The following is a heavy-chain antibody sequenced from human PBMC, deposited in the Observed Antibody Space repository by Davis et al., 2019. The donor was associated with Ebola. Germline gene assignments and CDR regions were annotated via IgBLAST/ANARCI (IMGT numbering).Heavy chain of an antibody. D-gene: IGHD3-10*01. CDR2: IIPILGIA. CDR1: GYTFTSYA. Sequence: SVKVSCKASGYTFTSYAISWVRQAPGQGLEWMGRIIPILGIANYAQKFQGRVTITADKSTSTAYMELSSLRSEDTAVYYCARLSPSIKYYYYGMDVWGQGTTVTVSS. CDR3: ARLSPSIKYYYYGMDV. V-gene: IGHV1-69*04. J-gene: IGHJ6*02.